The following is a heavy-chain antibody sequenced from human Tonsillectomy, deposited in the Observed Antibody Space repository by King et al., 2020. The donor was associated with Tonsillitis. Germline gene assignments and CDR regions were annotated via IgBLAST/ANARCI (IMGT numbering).Heavy chain of an antibody. D-gene: IGHD3-10*01. CDR1: GFTFSSSA. CDR3: ATSVVLWFGDQTIDY. Sequence: VQLVESGGGLVQPGGSLRLSCAASGFTFSSSAMSWVRQAPGKGLQWVSVIYSGGSSAYYADSVKGRFTISRHKSKNTLYLQMNSLRAEDTAVYYCATSVVLWFGDQTIDYWGQGTPVTVSS. CDR2: IYSGGSSA. V-gene: IGHV3-23*03. J-gene: IGHJ4*02.